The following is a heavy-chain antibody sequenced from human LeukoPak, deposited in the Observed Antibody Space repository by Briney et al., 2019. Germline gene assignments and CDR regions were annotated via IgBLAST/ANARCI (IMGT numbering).Heavy chain of an antibody. CDR2: IYYSGST. V-gene: IGHV4-39*07. J-gene: IGHJ3*02. CDR3: ARDHPHYDFWSGYSYDAFDI. D-gene: IGHD3-3*01. CDR1: GGSISSSSYY. Sequence: PSETLSLTCTVSGGSISSSSYYWGWIRQPPGKGLEWIGSIYYSGSTNYNPSLKSRVTISVDTSKNQFSLKLSSVTAADTAVYYCARDHPHYDFWSGYSYDAFDIWGQGTMVTVSS.